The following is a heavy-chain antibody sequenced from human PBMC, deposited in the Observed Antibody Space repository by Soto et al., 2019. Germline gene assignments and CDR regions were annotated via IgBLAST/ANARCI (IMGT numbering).Heavy chain of an antibody. D-gene: IGHD6-13*01. V-gene: IGHV4-34*01. Sequence: SETLSLTCAVYGGSFSGYYWSWIRQPPGKGLEWIGEINHSGSTNYNPSLKSRVTISVDTSKNQFSLKLSSVTAADTAVYYCARGPTRWQQLVQRKGWFDPWGQGTLVTVSS. CDR2: INHSGST. J-gene: IGHJ5*02. CDR3: ARGPTRWQQLVQRKGWFDP. CDR1: GGSFSGYY.